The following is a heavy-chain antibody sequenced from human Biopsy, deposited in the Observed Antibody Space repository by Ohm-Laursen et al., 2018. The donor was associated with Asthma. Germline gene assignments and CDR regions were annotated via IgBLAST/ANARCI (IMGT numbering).Heavy chain of an antibody. CDR1: GGYLTGHY. D-gene: IGHD1-20*01. J-gene: IGHJ5*02. V-gene: IGHV4-34*01. Sequence: GTLSLTCTVYGGYLTGHYWNWIRQPPGKGLEWIGEIDQSGYTNYNPSLKSRVTTSADTSKNQFHLNLSPVTAADTAVYFCARAAITGIRGWFDPWGQGTQVTVSS. CDR3: ARAAITGIRGWFDP. CDR2: IDQSGYT.